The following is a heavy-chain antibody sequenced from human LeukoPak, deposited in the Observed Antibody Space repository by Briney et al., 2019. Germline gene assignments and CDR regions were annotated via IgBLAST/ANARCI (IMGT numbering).Heavy chain of an antibody. CDR3: ARAAYYYDGSGYYLGD. CDR2: INPNSGGT. Sequence: ASVKVSCKASGYTFTDYYTHWVRQAPGQGLEWMGRINPNSGGTNYAQKFQARVTMTRDTSISTAYMELSRLRSDDTALYYCARAAYYYDGSGYYLGDWGQGTLVTVSS. J-gene: IGHJ4*02. V-gene: IGHV1-2*06. D-gene: IGHD3-22*01. CDR1: GYTFTDYY.